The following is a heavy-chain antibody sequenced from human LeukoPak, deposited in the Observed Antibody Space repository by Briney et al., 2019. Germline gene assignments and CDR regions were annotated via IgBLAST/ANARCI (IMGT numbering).Heavy chain of an antibody. Sequence: PSETLSLTCTVSGGSFSSYYWSWIRQPAGKGLEWIGRIYTSGSTNYNPSLKSRVTMSVDTSKNQFSLKLSSVTAADTAVYYCARGVSSSGWYNWFDPWGQGTLVTVSS. D-gene: IGHD6-19*01. J-gene: IGHJ5*02. V-gene: IGHV4-4*07. CDR2: IYTSGST. CDR1: GGSFSSYY. CDR3: ARGVSSSGWYNWFDP.